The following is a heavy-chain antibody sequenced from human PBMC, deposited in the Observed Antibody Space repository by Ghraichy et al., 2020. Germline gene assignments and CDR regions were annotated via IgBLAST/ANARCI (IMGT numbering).Heavy chain of an antibody. CDR3: AANRLVAQDSGWLVP. V-gene: IGHV4-39*01. CDR1: DGSINSGNSY. D-gene: IGHD1-26*01. Sequence: SETLSLTCTVSDGSINSGNSYWAWIRQPPGKGLEWIGNIYSSENIDYSGTTYYNPSLKIRVPISVDTSKNQFSLRVSSVTAADTAVYYGAANRLVAQDSGWLVPWGQGTLVTVSS. CDR2: IYSSENIDYSGTT. J-gene: IGHJ5*02.